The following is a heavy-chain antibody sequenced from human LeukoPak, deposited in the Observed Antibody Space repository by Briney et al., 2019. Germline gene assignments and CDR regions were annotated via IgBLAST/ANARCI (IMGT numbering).Heavy chain of an antibody. Sequence: SETLSLTCTVSGGSISSSSYYWGWIRQPPGKGLEWIRSIYYSGSTYYNPSLKSRVTISVDTSKNQFSLKLSSVTAADTAVYYCARVGDYYGMDVWGQGTTVTVSS. CDR1: GGSISSSSYY. CDR2: IYYSGST. J-gene: IGHJ6*02. V-gene: IGHV4-39*07. CDR3: ARVGDYYGMDV.